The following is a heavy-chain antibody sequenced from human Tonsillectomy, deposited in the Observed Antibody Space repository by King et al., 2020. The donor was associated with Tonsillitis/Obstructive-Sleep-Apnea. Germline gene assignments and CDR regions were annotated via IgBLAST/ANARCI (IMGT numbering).Heavy chain of an antibody. CDR3: AKTLGYCSSTSCVRGGFDI. D-gene: IGHD2-2*01. V-gene: IGHV3-23*04. Sequence: VQLVESGGGLVQPGGSLRISCAASGFTFRSYAMSWARQAPGKGLEWVSGISGGGSSTYYADSVKGRFTISRDNSKNTPYLQVNNLRAEDTAVYYCAKTLGYCSSTSCVRGGFDIWGQGTLVTVSS. CDR2: ISGGGSST. CDR1: GFTFRSYA. J-gene: IGHJ3*02.